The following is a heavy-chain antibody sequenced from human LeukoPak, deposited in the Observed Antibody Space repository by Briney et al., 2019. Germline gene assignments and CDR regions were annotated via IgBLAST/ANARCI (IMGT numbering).Heavy chain of an antibody. CDR2: INHSGST. CDR1: GGSFSGYY. D-gene: IGHD6-19*01. Sequence: SETLSLTCAVYGGSFSGYYWSWIRQPPGKGLEWIGEINHSGSTNYNPSLKSRVTISVDTSKNQFSLKLSSVIAADTAVYYCARGLPRYSSGWYVDYWGQGTLVTVSS. V-gene: IGHV4-34*01. CDR3: ARGLPRYSSGWYVDY. J-gene: IGHJ4*02.